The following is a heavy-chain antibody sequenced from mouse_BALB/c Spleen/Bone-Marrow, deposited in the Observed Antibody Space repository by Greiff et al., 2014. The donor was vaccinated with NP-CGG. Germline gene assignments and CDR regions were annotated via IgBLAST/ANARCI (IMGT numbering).Heavy chain of an antibody. D-gene: IGHD2-14*01. CDR3: AQGYDWAMDY. CDR1: GFNIKDTY. J-gene: IGHJ4*01. Sequence: VQLQQSGAELVKPGASVKLSCTASGFNIKDTYMHWVKQRPEQGLEWIGRIDPANGNTKYDPKFQGKATITADTSSNTAYPQLNSLTSEDTAVYYCAQGYDWAMDYWGQGTSVTVSS. CDR2: IDPANGNT. V-gene: IGHV14-3*02.